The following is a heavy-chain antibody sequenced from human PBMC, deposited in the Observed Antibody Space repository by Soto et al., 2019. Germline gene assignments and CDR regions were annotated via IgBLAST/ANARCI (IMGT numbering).Heavy chain of an antibody. V-gene: IGHV4-59*01. CDR1: GGSISSVY. CDR2: IYYGGSP. D-gene: IGHD6-13*01. CDR3: ARDPVAAAGYYFDD. J-gene: IGHJ4*02. Sequence: SETLSLTCTVSGGSISSVYWSWIRQPPGKGLEWITYIYYGGSPTYNPSLKSRVTMTLDTSKNQFSLKLNSVTAADTAVYYCARDPVAAAGYYFDDWGQGIPVTVS.